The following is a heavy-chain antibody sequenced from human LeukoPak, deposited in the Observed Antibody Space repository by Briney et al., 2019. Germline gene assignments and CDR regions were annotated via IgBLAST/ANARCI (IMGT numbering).Heavy chain of an antibody. CDR3: AKDGGSGYYYFDY. J-gene: IGHJ4*02. CDR1: GLTFRNYA. V-gene: IGHV3-23*01. D-gene: IGHD3-22*01. CDR2: ISGSGGST. Sequence: GGSLRLSCAASGLTFRNYAMSWVRQAPGKGLEWVSAISGSGGSTYYADSVKGRFTISRDNSKNTLYVQMNSLRAEDTAVYYCAKDGGSGYYYFDYWGQGTLVTVSS.